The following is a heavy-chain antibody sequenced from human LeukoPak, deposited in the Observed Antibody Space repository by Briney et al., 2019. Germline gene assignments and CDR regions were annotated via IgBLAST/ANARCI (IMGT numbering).Heavy chain of an antibody. CDR1: GFTFSSYW. V-gene: IGHV3-7*01. Sequence: GGSLRLSCAASGFTFSSYWMSWVRQAPGKGLEWVANIKQDGSEKYYVDSVKGRFTISRDNAKNSLYLQMNSLRAEDTAVYYCARVIVSYGDYFDYWGQGTLVTVSS. CDR2: IKQDGSEK. CDR3: ARVIVSYGDYFDY. D-gene: IGHD4-17*01. J-gene: IGHJ4*02.